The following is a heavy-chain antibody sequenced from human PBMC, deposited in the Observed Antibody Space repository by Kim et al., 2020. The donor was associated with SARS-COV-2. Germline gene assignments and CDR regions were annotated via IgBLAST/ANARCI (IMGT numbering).Heavy chain of an antibody. V-gene: IGHV1-18*01. CDR3: ARGPLPRVDGYNYLDY. D-gene: IGHD5-12*01. J-gene: IGHJ4*02. Sequence: ASVKVSCKASGYTFTSYGISWVRQAPGQGLEWMGWISAYNGNTNYAQKLQGRVTMTTDTSTSTAYMELRSLRSDDTAVYYCARGPLPRVDGYNYLDYWGQGTLVTVSS. CDR2: ISAYNGNT. CDR1: GYTFTSYG.